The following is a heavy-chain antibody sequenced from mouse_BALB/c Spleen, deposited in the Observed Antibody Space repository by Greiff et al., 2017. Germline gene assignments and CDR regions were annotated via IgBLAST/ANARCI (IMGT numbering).Heavy chain of an antibody. J-gene: IGHJ2*01. CDR3: PYGNYYFDY. Sequence: VQLQQSGAELVRSGASVKLSCTASGFNINDYYMHWVKQRPEQGLEWIGWIDPENGDTEYAPKFQGKATMTADTSSNTAYLQLSSLTSEDTAVYYCPYGNYYFDYWGQGTTLTVSS. CDR1: GFNINDYY. V-gene: IGHV14-4*02. D-gene: IGHD2-1*01. CDR2: IDPENGDT.